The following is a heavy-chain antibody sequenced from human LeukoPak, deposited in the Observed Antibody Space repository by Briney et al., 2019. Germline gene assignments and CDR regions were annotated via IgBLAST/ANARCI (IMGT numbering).Heavy chain of an antibody. CDR2: IRSDGNNK. CDR3: AKGGTIGGNYFDF. V-gene: IGHV3-30*02. Sequence: GGSLRPSCAASGFTSSSFAMHWVRQAPGKGLEWVAFIRSDGNNKKYADSVKGRFTISRDNSKNTLYLQMNGLRAEDTAVYYCAKGGTIGGNYFDFWGQGTLVTVSS. D-gene: IGHD2-8*01. CDR1: GFTSSSFA. J-gene: IGHJ4*02.